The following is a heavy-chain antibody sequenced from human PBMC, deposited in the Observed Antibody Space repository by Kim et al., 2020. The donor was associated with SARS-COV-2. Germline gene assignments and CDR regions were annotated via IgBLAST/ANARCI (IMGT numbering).Heavy chain of an antibody. J-gene: IGHJ4*02. Sequence: GGSLRLSCAASGFTFSASAMHWVRQASGKGLEWVGRIRSKPNNYATSYAASVTGRFTISRDDSTNTVYLQMDSLKTDDTAVYFCSRHSGKHGDRSFDNWGQGTLVTVSS. V-gene: IGHV3-73*01. CDR1: GFTFSASA. CDR2: IRSKPNNYAT. CDR3: SRHSGKHGDRSFDN. D-gene: IGHD4-17*01.